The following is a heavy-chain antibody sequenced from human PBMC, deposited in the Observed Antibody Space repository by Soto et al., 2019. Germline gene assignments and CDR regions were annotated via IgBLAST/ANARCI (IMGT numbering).Heavy chain of an antibody. J-gene: IGHJ4*02. V-gene: IGHV1-69*13. CDR2: IIPIFGTA. CDR1: GGTFSSYA. CDR3: ARALGGYSCGPYYFDY. Sequence: SVKVSCKASGGTFSSYAISWVRQAPGQGLEWMGGIIPIFGTANYAQKFQGRVTITADESTSTAYMELSSLRSEDTAVYYCARALGGYSCGPYYFDYWGQGTLVTVSS. D-gene: IGHD5-18*01.